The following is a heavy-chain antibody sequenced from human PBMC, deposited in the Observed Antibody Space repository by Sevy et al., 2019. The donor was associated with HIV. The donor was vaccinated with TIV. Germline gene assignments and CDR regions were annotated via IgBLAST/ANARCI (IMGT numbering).Heavy chain of an antibody. CDR3: AREMTYYDILTGYYIDYFDY. J-gene: IGHJ4*02. Sequence: SETLSLTYTVSGGSVSSGSYYWSWIRQPPGKGLEWIGYIYYSGSTNYNPSLKSRVTISVDTSKNQFSLKLSSVTAADTAVYYCAREMTYYDILTGYYIDYFDYWGQGTLVTVSS. CDR1: GGSVSSGSYY. CDR2: IYYSGST. D-gene: IGHD3-9*01. V-gene: IGHV4-61*01.